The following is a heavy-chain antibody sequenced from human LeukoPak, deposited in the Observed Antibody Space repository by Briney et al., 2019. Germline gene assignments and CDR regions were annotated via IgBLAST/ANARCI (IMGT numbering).Heavy chain of an antibody. V-gene: IGHV3-74*01. CDR2: INSDGSST. CDR1: GLTFSSYW. CDR3: ASSSAITMVSH. Sequence: GSLRLSCVASGLTFSSYWMHWVRQAPGKGLVWVSRINSDGSSTSYADSVKGRFTISRGNAKKTLYLQMNTLRAEDTAVYYCASSSAITMVSHWGQGTLVTVSS. J-gene: IGHJ4*02. D-gene: IGHD3-10*01.